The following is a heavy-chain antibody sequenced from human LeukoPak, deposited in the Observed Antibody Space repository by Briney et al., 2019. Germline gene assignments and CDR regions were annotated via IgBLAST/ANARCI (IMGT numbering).Heavy chain of an antibody. D-gene: IGHD6-19*01. Sequence: SETLSLTCAVYGGSFSGYYWNWIRQPPGKGLEWIGEINHSGSTNYNPSLKSRVTMSIDTSKNEVSLRLNSVTAADTAVYYCARKYTSDWFYDLWGQGTLVTVSS. V-gene: IGHV4-34*01. CDR2: INHSGST. J-gene: IGHJ5*02. CDR1: GGSFSGYY. CDR3: ARKYTSDWFYDL.